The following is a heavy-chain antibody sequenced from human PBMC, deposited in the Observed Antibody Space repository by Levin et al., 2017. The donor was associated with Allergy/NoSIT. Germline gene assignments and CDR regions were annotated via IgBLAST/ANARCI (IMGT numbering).Heavy chain of an antibody. V-gene: IGHV1-8*01. CDR1: GYTFTSSD. CDR2: MNPNSGNT. Sequence: VSCTASGYTFTSSDINWVRQATGQGLEWMGWMNPNSGNTGYAQKFQGRVTMTRNTSISTAYMELSSLRSEDTAVYYCARVRPGGYDYIWGSYRYIRDDYWGQGTLVTVSS. J-gene: IGHJ4*02. D-gene: IGHD3-16*02. CDR3: ARVRPGGYDYIWGSYRYIRDDY.